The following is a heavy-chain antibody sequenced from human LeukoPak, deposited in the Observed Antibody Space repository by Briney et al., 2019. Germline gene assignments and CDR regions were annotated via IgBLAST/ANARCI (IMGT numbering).Heavy chain of an antibody. CDR3: TGNYYGSGSYADFDY. CDR2: IRSTANGYAT. J-gene: IGHJ4*02. V-gene: IGHV3-73*01. D-gene: IGHD3-10*01. Sequence: GGSLRLSCAASGFTFSGSALHWVRQASGKGLEWVGRIRSTANGYATAYAASVKGRFTISRDDSKNTAYLQMDSLKTEDTAVYYCTGNYYGSGSYADFDYWDQGTLVTVSS. CDR1: GFTFSGSA.